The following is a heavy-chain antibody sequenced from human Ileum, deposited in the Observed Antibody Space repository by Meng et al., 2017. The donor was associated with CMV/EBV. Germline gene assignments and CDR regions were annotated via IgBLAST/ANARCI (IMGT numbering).Heavy chain of an antibody. CDR1: GFTFSSYG. V-gene: IGHV3-33*06. CDR3: AKDRSNYDGSGSYSYYYYYGMDV. CDR2: IWYDGSNK. D-gene: IGHD3-10*01. J-gene: IGHJ6*02. Sequence: GESLKISCAASGFTFSSYGMHWVRQAPGKGLEWVAVIWYDGSNKYYADSVKGRFTISRDNSKNTLYLQMNSLRAEDTAVYYCAKDRSNYDGSGSYSYYYYYGMDVWGQGTTVTVSS.